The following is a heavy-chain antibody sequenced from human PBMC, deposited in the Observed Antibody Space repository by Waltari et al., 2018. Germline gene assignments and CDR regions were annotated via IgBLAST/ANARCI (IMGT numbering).Heavy chain of an antibody. CDR1: GFTFTDYY. J-gene: IGHJ4*02. D-gene: IGHD6-6*01. CDR3: ATGREQLAHFDH. Sequence: DVQLVQSGAEVKKPGATVKISCKISGFTFTDYYIHWVQQAPGKGLKWVGLVDPEDGETVYAGNVQGRVTITADTLTDTAFMEVDTLRSEDTAVYYCATGREQLAHFDHWGQGTLVTFSS. V-gene: IGHV1-69-2*01. CDR2: VDPEDGET.